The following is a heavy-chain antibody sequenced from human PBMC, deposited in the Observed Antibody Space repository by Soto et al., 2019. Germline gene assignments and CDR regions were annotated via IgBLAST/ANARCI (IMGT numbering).Heavy chain of an antibody. CDR1: GFSLSTTGVG. Sequence: QITLKESGPSLVKPTQTLTLTCTFSGFSLSTTGVGVGWIRQPPGKALEWLALIFWDDDKRYSPSLKNRLTITKDTSKNQAFLTMTTMDPVDTATYYFARLRWVQLRCPKYYFDYWGQGTLVTVSS. CDR2: IFWDDDK. CDR3: ARLRWVQLRCPKYYFDY. J-gene: IGHJ4*02. V-gene: IGHV2-5*02. D-gene: IGHD3-3*01.